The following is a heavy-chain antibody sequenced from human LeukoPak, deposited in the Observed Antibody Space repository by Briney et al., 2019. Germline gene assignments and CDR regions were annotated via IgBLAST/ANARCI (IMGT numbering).Heavy chain of an antibody. V-gene: IGHV3-66*01. CDR1: GFTVSSNY. Sequence: GGSLRLSCAASGFTVSSNYMSWVRQAPGKGLEWVSVIYSGGSTYYADSVKGRFTISRDNSKNTLYLQMNSLRAEDTAVYYCARAQRYYDILTGFSHDDYWGQGTLVTVSS. CDR2: IYSGGST. D-gene: IGHD3-9*01. J-gene: IGHJ4*02. CDR3: ARAQRYYDILTGFSHDDY.